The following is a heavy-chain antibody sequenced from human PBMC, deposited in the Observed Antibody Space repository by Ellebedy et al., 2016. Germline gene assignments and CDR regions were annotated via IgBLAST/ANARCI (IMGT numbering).Heavy chain of an antibody. V-gene: IGHV4-59*08. CDR2: IYYSGST. CDR3: ARAAQYYYDDNYYYYMDV. CDR1: GGSISSYY. D-gene: IGHD3-22*01. Sequence: SETLSLTCTVSGGSISSYYWSWIRQPPGKGLEWIGYIYYSGSTNYNPSLKSRVTISVDTSKNQFSLKLSSVTAADTAVYYCARAAQYYYDDNYYYYMDVWGKGTTVTVSS. J-gene: IGHJ6*03.